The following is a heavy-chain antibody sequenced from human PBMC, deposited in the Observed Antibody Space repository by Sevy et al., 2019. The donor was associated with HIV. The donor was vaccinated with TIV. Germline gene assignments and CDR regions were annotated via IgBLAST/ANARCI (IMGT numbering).Heavy chain of an antibody. CDR3: AKVDVVVPVADYGLDV. CDR1: AFTFSNYA. V-gene: IGHV3-23*01. D-gene: IGHD2-2*01. CDR2: ISRSGGSI. J-gene: IGHJ6*02. Sequence: GGSLRLSCAASAFTFSNYATSWVRQAPGKGLEWVSSISRSGGSIHYADSVKGRFTISRDNSKNTLYLQMNSLRAEETAVYYCAKVDVVVPVADYGLDVWGQGTTVTVSS.